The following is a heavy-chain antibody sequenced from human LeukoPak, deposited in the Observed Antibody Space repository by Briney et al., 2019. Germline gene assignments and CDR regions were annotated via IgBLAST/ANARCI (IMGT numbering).Heavy chain of an antibody. CDR1: GGSFSGYY. Sequence: PSETLSLTCAVYGGSFSGYYWSWIRQPPGKGLEWIGEINHSGSTNYNPSLKSRVTISVDTSKNQFSLKLSSVTAADTAVYYCARGRTSRIAVAGTGWYFDLWGRGTLVTVSS. CDR2: INHSGST. CDR3: ARGRTSRIAVAGTGWYFDL. D-gene: IGHD6-19*01. J-gene: IGHJ2*01. V-gene: IGHV4-34*01.